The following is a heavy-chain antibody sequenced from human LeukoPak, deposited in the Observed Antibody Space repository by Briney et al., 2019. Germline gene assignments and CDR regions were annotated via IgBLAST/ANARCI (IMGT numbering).Heavy chain of an antibody. V-gene: IGHV3-21*04. D-gene: IGHD3-10*01. J-gene: IGHJ5*02. Sequence: GGSLRLSCAASGFTFSNAWMSWVRQAPGKGLEWVSSISSSSSYIYYADSVKGRFTISRDNAKNSLYLQMNSLRAEDTAVYYCARVRGEPGGWFDPWGQGTLVTVSS. CDR2: ISSSSSYI. CDR1: GFTFSNAW. CDR3: ARVRGEPGGWFDP.